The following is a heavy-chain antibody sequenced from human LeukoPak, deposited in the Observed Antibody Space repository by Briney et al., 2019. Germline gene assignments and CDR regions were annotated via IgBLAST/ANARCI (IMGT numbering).Heavy chain of an antibody. CDR1: GCSISSYY. J-gene: IGHJ4*02. Sequence: SETLSLTCTVSGCSISSYYWSWIRQPPGKGLEWIGYIYYSESTNYNPSLKSRVTISVDTSQNQFSLKLSSVTAADTAVYYCARTRAYFDYWGQGTLVTVSS. CDR3: ARTRAYFDY. V-gene: IGHV4-59*01. CDR2: IYYSEST.